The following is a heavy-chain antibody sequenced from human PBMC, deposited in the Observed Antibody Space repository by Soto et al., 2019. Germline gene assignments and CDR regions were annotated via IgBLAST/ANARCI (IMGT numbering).Heavy chain of an antibody. J-gene: IGHJ5*02. CDR2: ISYDGSNK. D-gene: IGHD5-12*01. V-gene: IGHV3-30-3*01. CDR1: GFTFSSYA. CDR3: ARAAIPDPLYSGYENWFDP. Sequence: GGSLRLSCAASGFTFSSYAMHWVRQAPGKGLEWVAVISYDGSNKYYADSVKGRFTISRDNSKNTLYLQMNSLRAEDTAVYYCARAAIPDPLYSGYENWFDPWGQGTLVTVSS.